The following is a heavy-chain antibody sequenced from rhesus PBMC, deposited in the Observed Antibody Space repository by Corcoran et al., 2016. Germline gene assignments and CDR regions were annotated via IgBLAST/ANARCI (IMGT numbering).Heavy chain of an antibody. J-gene: IGHJ4*01. Sequence: QVQLQESGPGLVKPSETLSLTCAVSGGSISGYYWSWIRQPPGKGLEWIGRIDGSGGGTDYNPARRSRVTISTDTSKNRFSLKLSSVTAADTAVYYCAAIETVDYWGQGVLVTVSS. V-gene: IGHV4-160*01. CDR3: AAIETVDY. CDR2: IDGSGGGT. D-gene: IGHD2-15*01. CDR1: GGSISGYY.